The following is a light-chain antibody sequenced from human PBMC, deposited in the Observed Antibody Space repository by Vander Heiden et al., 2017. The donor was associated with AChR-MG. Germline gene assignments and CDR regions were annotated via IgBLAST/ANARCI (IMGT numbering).Light chain of an antibody. Sequence: GDRVTITCRASQSISSWLAWYQQKPGRAPKLLISQASSLESGVPPRFSGSGAGIQFTLTISSLQPDDDATYYCQQYNSVSTFGQGTKVEMK. CDR2: QAS. CDR1: QSISSW. CDR3: QQYNSVST. J-gene: IGKJ1*01. V-gene: IGKV1-5*03.